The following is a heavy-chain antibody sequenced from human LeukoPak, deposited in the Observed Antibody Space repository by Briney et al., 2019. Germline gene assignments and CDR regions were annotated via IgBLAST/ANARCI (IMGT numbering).Heavy chain of an antibody. Sequence: ASVKVSCKASGYTFTSYGISWVRQAPGQGLEWMGWISAYNGNTNYAQKLQGRVTMTTDTSTSTAYMELRSLRSDNTAVYYCARLQWLHNWFDPWGQGTLVTVSS. CDR1: GYTFTSYG. J-gene: IGHJ5*02. CDR3: ARLQWLHNWFDP. CDR2: ISAYNGNT. D-gene: IGHD6-19*01. V-gene: IGHV1-18*01.